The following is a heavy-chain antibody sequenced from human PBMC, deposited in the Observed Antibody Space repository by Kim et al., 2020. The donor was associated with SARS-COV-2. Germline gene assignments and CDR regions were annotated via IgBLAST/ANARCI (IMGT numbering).Heavy chain of an antibody. Sequence: SETLSLTCSVSGGFIGSYSWGWIRQSPGKGLEWLGYVSNGGGTNYNPALQSRVAMSVDTSKNRFYLRLNSVTAADTAMYFCASGYDFKWGIYRHAFDIWGLGTMVNVSS. CDR3: ASGYDFKWGIYRHAFDI. D-gene: IGHD3-16*02. CDR2: VSNGGGT. V-gene: IGHV4-59*01. CDR1: GGFIGSYS. J-gene: IGHJ3*02.